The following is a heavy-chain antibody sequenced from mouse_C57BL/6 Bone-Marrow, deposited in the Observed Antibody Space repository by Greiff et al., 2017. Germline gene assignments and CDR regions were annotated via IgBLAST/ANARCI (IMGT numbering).Heavy chain of an antibody. Sequence: QVQLKVSGAELVRPGASVTLSCKASGYTFTDYEMHWVKQTPVHGLEWIGAIDPETGGTAYNQKFKGKAILTADKSSSTAYMELRSLTSEDSAVYYCTTVLNWYFVVWGTGTTVTVSS. V-gene: IGHV1-15*01. CDR1: GYTFTDYE. CDR3: TTVLNWYFVV. J-gene: IGHJ1*03. CDR2: IDPETGGT.